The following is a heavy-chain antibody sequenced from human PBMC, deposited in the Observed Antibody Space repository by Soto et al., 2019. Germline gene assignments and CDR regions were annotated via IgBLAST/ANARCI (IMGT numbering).Heavy chain of an antibody. V-gene: IGHV3-74*01. CDR1: GFTFSSYW. D-gene: IGHD2-8*01. Sequence: PGGSLRLSCAASGFTFSSYWMHWVRQAPGKGLVWVSRINSDGSSTSYADSVKGRFTISRDNAKNTLYLQMNSLRAEDTAVYYCARVGGTNGVCYGHYMNVWGKGTTVTVSS. J-gene: IGHJ6*03. CDR3: ARVGGTNGVCYGHYMNV. CDR2: INSDGSST.